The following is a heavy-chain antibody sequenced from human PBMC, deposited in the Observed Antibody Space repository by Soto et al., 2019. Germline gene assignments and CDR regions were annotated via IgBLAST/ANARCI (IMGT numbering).Heavy chain of an antibody. Sequence: QVQLVRSGAEVKQPGASVKVSCKASGYTFTNYGFTWVRQAPGQGLEWLGWISTYNGNTKYAQKVQGRLTMTTDTSTSTANMELTSLRSDDTALYYCARTTVTASYYYMDVWGKGSTVTVSS. CDR2: ISTYNGNT. CDR3: ARTTVTASYYYMDV. V-gene: IGHV1-18*01. D-gene: IGHD4-17*01. J-gene: IGHJ6*03. CDR1: GYTFTNYG.